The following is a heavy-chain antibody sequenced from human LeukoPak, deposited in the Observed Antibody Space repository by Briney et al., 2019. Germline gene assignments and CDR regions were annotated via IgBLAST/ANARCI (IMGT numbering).Heavy chain of an antibody. J-gene: IGHJ2*01. CDR1: GFTFGDYA. Sequence: GRSLRLSCTASGFTFGDYAMSWVRQAPRKGLEWVGFIRSKAYGGTTEYAASVKGRFTISRDDSKSIAYLQMNSLKTEDTAVYYCTRTEWPDDWYFDLWGRGTLVTVSS. CDR3: TRTEWPDDWYFDL. V-gene: IGHV3-49*04. CDR2: IRSKAYGGTT. D-gene: IGHD3-3*01.